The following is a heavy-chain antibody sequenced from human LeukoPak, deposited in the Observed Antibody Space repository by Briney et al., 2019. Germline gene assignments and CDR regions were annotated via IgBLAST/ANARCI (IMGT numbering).Heavy chain of an antibody. CDR2: IYYSGST. Sequence: SETLSLTCSVSAGSMGTYYWGWIRQPPGKGLEWIGYIYYSGSTTYNPSLKSRVTVSVDTSKNQFSLKLTSMTAADTAVYYCARGRLGRQHASFFDSWGQGTLVTVSP. CDR1: AGSMGTYY. D-gene: IGHD2-2*01. CDR3: ARGRLGRQHASFFDS. J-gene: IGHJ4*02. V-gene: IGHV4-59*08.